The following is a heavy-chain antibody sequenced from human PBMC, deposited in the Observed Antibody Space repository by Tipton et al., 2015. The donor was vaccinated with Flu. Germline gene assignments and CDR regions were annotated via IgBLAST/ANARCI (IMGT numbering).Heavy chain of an antibody. Sequence: TLSLTCTVSGGSISSSTYYWGWIRQPPGKGLEWIGSIYYSRSSYYNPSLKSRVTISLDTSKNQFSLNLSSVTAADTAVYYCARALRGPVGATLGYRGQGTLVTVSS. V-gene: IGHV4-39*07. CDR2: IYYSRSS. J-gene: IGHJ4*02. CDR3: ARALRGPVGATLGY. D-gene: IGHD1-26*01. CDR1: GGSISSSTYY.